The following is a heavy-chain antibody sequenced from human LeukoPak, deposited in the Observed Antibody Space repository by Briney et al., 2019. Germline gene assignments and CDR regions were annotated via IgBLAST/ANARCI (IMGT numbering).Heavy chain of an antibody. Sequence: SSETLSLTCTVSGGSISSYYWSWIRQPPVKELEWIGEINHSGSTNYNPSLKSRVTISVDTSKNQFSLKLSSVTAADTAVYYCARGQGDSRSNNDWFDPWGQGTLVTVSS. D-gene: IGHD6-13*01. CDR1: GGSISSYY. V-gene: IGHV4-34*01. J-gene: IGHJ5*02. CDR2: INHSGST. CDR3: ARGQGDSRSNNDWFDP.